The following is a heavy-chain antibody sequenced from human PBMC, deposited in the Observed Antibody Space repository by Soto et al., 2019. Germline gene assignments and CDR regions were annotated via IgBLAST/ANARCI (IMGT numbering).Heavy chain of an antibody. CDR2: INHSGST. CDR1: GGSFSGYY. Sequence: ETLSLTCAVYGGSFSGYYWSWIRQPPGKGLEWIGEINHSGSTNYNPSLKSRVTISVDTSKNQFSLKLSSVTAADTAVYYCARGLRTSYGMDVWGQGTTVTVSS. J-gene: IGHJ6*02. D-gene: IGHD3-16*01. CDR3: ARGLRTSYGMDV. V-gene: IGHV4-34*01.